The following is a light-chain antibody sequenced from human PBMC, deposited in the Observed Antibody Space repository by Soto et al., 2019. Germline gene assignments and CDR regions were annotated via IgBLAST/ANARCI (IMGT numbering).Light chain of an antibody. J-gene: IGKJ5*01. CDR3: QQSYSTPIT. V-gene: IGKV3-20*01. Sequence: EIVLTQSPGTLSLSPGERATLSCRASQSVSGTYLAWYQQKPGQAPSLLIYGASNRASGIPDRFSGSASGTDFTLTITRLEPEDFATYYCQQSYSTPITFGQGTRLEIK. CDR2: GAS. CDR1: QSVSGTY.